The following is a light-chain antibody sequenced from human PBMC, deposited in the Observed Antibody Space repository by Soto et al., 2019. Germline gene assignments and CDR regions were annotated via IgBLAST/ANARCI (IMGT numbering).Light chain of an antibody. CDR3: QQYDSYSGT. J-gene: IGKJ2*01. V-gene: IGKV1-5*03. CDR1: QSINNW. CDR2: KVS. Sequence: DIQMTQSPSTLSASVGDRVTITCRASQSINNWLAWYQQKPGKAPKLLIYKVSNLESGVPSRFSGSGSGTEFTLTISSLQPDDFAAYYCQQYDSYSGTCGQGTKLEIK.